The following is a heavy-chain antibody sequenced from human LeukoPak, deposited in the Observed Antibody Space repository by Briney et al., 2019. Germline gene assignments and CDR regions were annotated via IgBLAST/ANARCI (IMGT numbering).Heavy chain of an antibody. CDR2: VYYSGST. CDR3: ARLSKGRYFDYIFDY. Sequence: SETLSLTCTVSGGSVSSTSYYWGWIRQPPGKGLEWIGNVYYSGSTYYNPSLKSRVTMSVDTSKNQFSLKMSSATVADMAVYYCARLSKGRYFDYIFDYWGQGSLVSVSS. J-gene: IGHJ4*02. D-gene: IGHD3-9*01. V-gene: IGHV4-39*01. CDR1: GGSVSSTSYY.